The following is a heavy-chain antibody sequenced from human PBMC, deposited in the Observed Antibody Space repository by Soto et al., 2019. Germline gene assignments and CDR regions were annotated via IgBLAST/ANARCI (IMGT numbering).Heavy chain of an antibody. Sequence: SETLSLTCAVSGYSIRSGDYWGWIRQPPGKGLELIGYIYQSGSTYYNPSLKSRVTISLDTSKKQFSLRLSSVTAADTAVYSCAKYDSSGWFDPWGQGTRVTVSS. CDR3: AKYDSSGWFDP. CDR1: GYSIRSGDY. V-gene: IGHV4-38-2*01. CDR2: IYQSGST. D-gene: IGHD3-22*01. J-gene: IGHJ5*02.